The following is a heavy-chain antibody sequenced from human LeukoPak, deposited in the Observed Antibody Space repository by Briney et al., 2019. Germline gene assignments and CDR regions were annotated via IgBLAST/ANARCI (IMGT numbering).Heavy chain of an antibody. CDR3: ARDAVTTEGRADYYYGMDV. CDR2: ISAYNGNT. D-gene: IGHD4-17*01. CDR1: GYTFTSYG. J-gene: IGHJ6*02. V-gene: IGHV1-18*01. Sequence: ASVKVSCKASGYTFTSYGISWARQAPGQGLEWMGWISAYNGNTNYAQKLQGRVTMTTDTSTSTAYMELRSLRSDDTAVYYCARDAVTTEGRADYYYGMDVWGQGTTVTVSS.